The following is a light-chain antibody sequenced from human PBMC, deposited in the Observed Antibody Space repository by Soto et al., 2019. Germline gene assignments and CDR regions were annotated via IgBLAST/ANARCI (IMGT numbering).Light chain of an antibody. V-gene: IGLV1-40*01. CDR3: LSFDSSLSVV. J-gene: IGLJ2*01. Sequence: QAVVTQPPSVPGAPGQKVTIFCNRSSSNIGAGYDVHWYQQLPGRAPKLLIDGNTNRPSGVPDRFSGSKSGTSASLAITGLQAEDEADYYCLSFDSSLSVVFGGGTQLTVL. CDR2: GNT. CDR1: SSNIGAGYD.